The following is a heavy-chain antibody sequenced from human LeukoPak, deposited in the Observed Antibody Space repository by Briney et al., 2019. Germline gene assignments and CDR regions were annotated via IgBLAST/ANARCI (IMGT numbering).Heavy chain of an antibody. V-gene: IGHV4-38-2*02. D-gene: IGHD2-8*02. J-gene: IGHJ4*02. CDR2: IHYSGST. Sequence: PSETLSLTCTVSAYSISSGYYWGWIRQPPGKGLGWIATIHYSGSTDYNPSLKSRVTMSMDTSNNQFSLSLTSVTAADTAVYYCARGFWSRYYDHWGQGTLVTVSS. CDR1: AYSISSGYY. CDR3: ARGFWSRYYDH.